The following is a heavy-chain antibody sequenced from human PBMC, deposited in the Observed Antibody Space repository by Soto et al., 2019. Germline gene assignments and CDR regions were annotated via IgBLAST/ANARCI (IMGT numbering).Heavy chain of an antibody. Sequence: PGGSLRLSCAASGVTLTSATIICVRQSPGKGLELFSVICVSGDGTYYADSVRGRFTISRGNSNNTLYLQLNCLISEDTAVYYCAKDRSGDPRSYLDYWGQGT. CDR1: GVTLTSAT. J-gene: IGHJ4*02. D-gene: IGHD2-21*02. CDR2: ICVSGDGT. CDR3: AKDRSGDPRSYLDY. V-gene: IGHV3-23*01.